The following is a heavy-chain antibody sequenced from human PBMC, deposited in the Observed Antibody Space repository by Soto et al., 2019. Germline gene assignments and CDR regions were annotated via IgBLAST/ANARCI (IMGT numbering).Heavy chain of an antibody. CDR1: GFTFSSYW. Sequence: GGSLRLSCAASGFTFSSYWMHWVRQAPGKGLVWVSRINSDGSSTSYADSVKGRFTISRDNAKNTLYLQMNSLRAEDTVVYYCARGYCSSTSCYYDYYYGMDVWGQGTTVTVSS. J-gene: IGHJ6*02. CDR3: ARGYCSSTSCYYDYYYGMDV. D-gene: IGHD2-2*01. V-gene: IGHV3-74*01. CDR2: INSDGSST.